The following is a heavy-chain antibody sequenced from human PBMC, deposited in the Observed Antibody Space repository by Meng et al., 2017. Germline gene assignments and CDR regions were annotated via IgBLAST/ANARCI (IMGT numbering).Heavy chain of an antibody. CDR1: GFTFSSYA. J-gene: IGHJ3*02. Sequence: GGSLRLSCAASGFTFSSYAMSWVRQAPGKGLEWVANIKQDGSEKYYVDSVKGRFTISRDNAKNSLYLQMNSLRAEDTAVYYCARVGSSGYNPPDFDIWGQGTMVTVSS. D-gene: IGHD3-22*01. CDR2: IKQDGSEK. CDR3: ARVGSSGYNPPDFDI. V-gene: IGHV3-7*01.